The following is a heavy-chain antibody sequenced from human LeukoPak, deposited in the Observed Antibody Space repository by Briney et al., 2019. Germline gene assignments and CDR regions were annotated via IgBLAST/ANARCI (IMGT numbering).Heavy chain of an antibody. CDR2: IYYSGST. D-gene: IGHD6-6*01. CDR3: ARAPRYSSSSGAFDI. J-gene: IGHJ3*02. V-gene: IGHV4-59*01. Sequence: SETPSLTCTVSGGSISSYYWSWIRQPPGKGLEWIGYIYYSGSTNYNPSLKSRVTISVDTSKNQFSLKLSSVTAADTAVYYCARAPRYSSSSGAFDIWGQGTMVTVSS. CDR1: GGSISSYY.